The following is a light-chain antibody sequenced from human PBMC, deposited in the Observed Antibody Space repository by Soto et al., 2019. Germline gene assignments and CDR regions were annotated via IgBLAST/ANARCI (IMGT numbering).Light chain of an antibody. Sequence: EIVLTQSPKTPSVSLREIATLPCRASPSISSNLAWYQQKPGQAPRLLIYAASTRATGIPARFSGSGSGTEFTLTISRVEPADFAVYYCQQYGRSLPITFGQGTRLEI. J-gene: IGKJ5*01. CDR3: QQYGRSLPIT. V-gene: IGKV3-20*01. CDR2: AAS. CDR1: PSISSN.